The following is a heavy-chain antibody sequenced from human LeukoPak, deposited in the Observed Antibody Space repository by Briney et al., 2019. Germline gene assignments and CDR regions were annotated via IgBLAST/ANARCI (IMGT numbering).Heavy chain of an antibody. J-gene: IGHJ6*02. D-gene: IGHD2-2*01. Sequence: ASVKVSCKASGYTFTIYYIHWVRQAPGQGLEWMGIINPSGGSTSYAQKFQGRVTMTRDTSTSTVYMELSSLRSEDTAVYYCARCGTCSSTSCQCLDGMDVWGQGTTVTVSS. CDR2: INPSGGST. CDR3: ARCGTCSSTSCQCLDGMDV. CDR1: GYTFTIYY. V-gene: IGHV1-46*01.